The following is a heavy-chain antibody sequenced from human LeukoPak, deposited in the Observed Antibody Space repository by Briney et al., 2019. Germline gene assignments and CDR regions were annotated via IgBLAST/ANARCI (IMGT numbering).Heavy chain of an antibody. CDR1: GGSITSYC. CDR3: ARGEWELRQFDY. D-gene: IGHD1-26*01. V-gene: IGHV4-4*07. CDR2: ICNSGST. Sequence: SETLSLTCTVSGGSITSYCWSWIRQPAGKGLEWIGRICNSGSTNYDPSLKSRVTISVDTSKNQFSLKLSSVTAADTAVYYCARGEWELRQFDYWGQGTLVTVSS. J-gene: IGHJ4*02.